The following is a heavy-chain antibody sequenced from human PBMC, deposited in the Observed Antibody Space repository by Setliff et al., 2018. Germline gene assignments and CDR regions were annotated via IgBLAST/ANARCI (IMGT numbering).Heavy chain of an antibody. CDR1: GFSIISNYY. J-gene: IGHJ4*02. CDR3: ARLDTNTYATFDY. Sequence: PSETLSLTCAVSGFSIISNYYWAWIRQPPGKGLEWIGSVLHSGRTPYNPSLKSRVTISADTSKNQFSLKLPSVTAADTAGYYCARLDTNTYATFDYWGQGTLVTVSS. V-gene: IGHV4-38-2*01. D-gene: IGHD5-18*01. CDR2: VLHSGRT.